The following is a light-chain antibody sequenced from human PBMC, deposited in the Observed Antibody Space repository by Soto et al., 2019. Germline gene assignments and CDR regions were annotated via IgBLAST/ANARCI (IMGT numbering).Light chain of an antibody. CDR2: GAS. V-gene: IGKV3-15*01. CDR1: QSVSST. J-gene: IGKJ1*01. Sequence: EIVMTQSPATLSVSPGERATLSCRASQSVSSTLAWFQQKPGQAPRLLIYGASTRATGIPARFSGSGSETEFTLTISSLQSEDFAVYYCQQYNNWPRTFGQGTKVEIK. CDR3: QQYNNWPRT.